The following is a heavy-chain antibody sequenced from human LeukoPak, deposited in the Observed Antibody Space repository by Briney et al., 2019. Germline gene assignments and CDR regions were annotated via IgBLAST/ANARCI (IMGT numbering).Heavy chain of an antibody. CDR1: GGSISSNNW. CDR3: ARDMTTVMGWDAFDI. D-gene: IGHD4-17*01. V-gene: IGHV4-4*02. Sequence: SETLSLTCVVSGGSISSNNWWSWVRQPPGKGLEWIGEIYHSGSTNYNPPLKSRVTISVDKSKNQFSLKLSSVTAADTAVYYCARDMTTVMGWDAFDIWGQGTMVTVSS. CDR2: IYHSGST. J-gene: IGHJ3*02.